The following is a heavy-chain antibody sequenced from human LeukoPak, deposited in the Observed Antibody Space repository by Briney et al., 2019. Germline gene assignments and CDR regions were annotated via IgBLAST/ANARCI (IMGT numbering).Heavy chain of an antibody. V-gene: IGHV4-30-2*01. CDR1: GGSISSGGYS. D-gene: IGHD5-18*01. CDR2: IYHSGST. Sequence: SQTLSLTCAVSGGSISSGGYSWSWIRQPPGKGLEGIGYIYHSGSTYYNPSLKGRVTISVDRSKNQFSLKLSSVTAADTAVYYCAGARNVDTAMALLFDYWDQGTLVTVSS. J-gene: IGHJ4*02. CDR3: AGARNVDTAMALLFDY.